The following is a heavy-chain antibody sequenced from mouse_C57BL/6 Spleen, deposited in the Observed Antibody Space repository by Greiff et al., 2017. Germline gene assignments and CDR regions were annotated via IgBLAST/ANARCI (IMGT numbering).Heavy chain of an antibody. Sequence: VQLKESGPGLAKPSQTLSLTCSVTGYSIPSDYWNWIRKFPGNKLEYMGYISYSGSTYYNPSLKSRISITRDTSKNQYYLQLNSVTTEDTATYYCARGGAGTWRFDYWGQGTTLTVSS. J-gene: IGHJ2*01. CDR1: GYSIPSDY. CDR2: ISYSGST. CDR3: ARGGAGTWRFDY. V-gene: IGHV3-8*01. D-gene: IGHD4-1*01.